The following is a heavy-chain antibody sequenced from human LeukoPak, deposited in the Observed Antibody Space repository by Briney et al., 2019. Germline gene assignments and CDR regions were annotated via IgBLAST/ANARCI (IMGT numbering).Heavy chain of an antibody. CDR3: ARAAEDERELLNYYFDY. CDR2: ISSSGSTI. Sequence: GGSLRLSCAASGFTFSSYEMNWVRQAPGKGLEWVSYISSSGSTIYYADSVKGRFTISRDNAKNSLYLQMNSLRAEDTAVYYCARAAEDERELLNYYFDYWGQGTLVTVSS. V-gene: IGHV3-48*03. CDR1: GFTFSSYE. D-gene: IGHD1-26*01. J-gene: IGHJ4*02.